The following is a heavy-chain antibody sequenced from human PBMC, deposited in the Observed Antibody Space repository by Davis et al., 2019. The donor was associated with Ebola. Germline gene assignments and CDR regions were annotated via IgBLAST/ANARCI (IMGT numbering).Heavy chain of an antibody. CDR2: IYPGDSDT. D-gene: IGHD3-22*01. J-gene: IGHJ1*01. V-gene: IGHV5-51*01. CDR3: ARSSYDSSGYYRDPVDHFQH. CDR1: GYSFNSYW. Sequence: GESLKISCKGSGYSFNSYWIGWVRQMPGKGLEWMGIIYPGDSDTRYSPSFQGQVTISADKSISTAYLQWSSLKASDSAMYYCARSSYDSSGYYRDPVDHFQHWGQGTLVTVSS.